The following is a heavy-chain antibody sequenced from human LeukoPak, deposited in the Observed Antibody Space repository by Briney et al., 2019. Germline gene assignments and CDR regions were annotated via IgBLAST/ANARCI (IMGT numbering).Heavy chain of an antibody. CDR1: GGSISSYY. D-gene: IGHD3-3*02. CDR3: ASLISRFPTYYYGMDV. V-gene: IGHV4-59*01. J-gene: IGHJ6*02. Sequence: SETLSLTCTVSGGSISSYYWSWIRQPPGKGLEWIGYIYYSGSTNYNPSLKSRVTISVDTSKNQFSLKLSSVAAADTAVYYCASLISRFPTYYYGMDVWGQGTTVTVSS. CDR2: IYYSGST.